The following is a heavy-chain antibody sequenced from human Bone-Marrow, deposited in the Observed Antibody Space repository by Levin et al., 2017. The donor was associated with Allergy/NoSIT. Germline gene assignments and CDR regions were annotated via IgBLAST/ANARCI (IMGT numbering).Heavy chain of an antibody. CDR1: GGSLRSSSDY. CDR3: ARRWAGNYPFDH. D-gene: IGHD1-1*01. J-gene: IGHJ4*02. Sequence: SETLSLTCSISGGSLRSSSDYWGWIRQIPGKGLEWIGSIYYNGNTYVNPSLKSRVTISADASKRQFSLSLTSMTAADRGVYFCARRWAGNYPFDHWGQGILVTVSS. V-gene: IGHV4-39*01. CDR2: IYYNGNT.